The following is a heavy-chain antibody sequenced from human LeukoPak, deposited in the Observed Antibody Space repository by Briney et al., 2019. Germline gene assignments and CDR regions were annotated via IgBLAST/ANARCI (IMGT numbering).Heavy chain of an antibody. CDR3: ARDSSRPYYYYYYMDV. CDR2: ISSSSYI. J-gene: IGHJ6*03. V-gene: IGHV3-21*01. Sequence: PGGSLRLSCAASGFTFSSYSVNWVRQAPGKGLEWVSSISSSSYIYYADSVKGRFTISRDNAKNSLYLQMNSLRAEDTAVYYCARDSSRPYYYYYYMDVWGKGTTVTVSS. D-gene: IGHD6-13*01. CDR1: GFTFSSYS.